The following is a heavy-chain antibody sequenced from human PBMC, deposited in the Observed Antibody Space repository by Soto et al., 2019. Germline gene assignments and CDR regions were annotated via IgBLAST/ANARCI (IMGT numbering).Heavy chain of an antibody. D-gene: IGHD5-18*01. CDR2: IVVGSGNT. CDR1: GFTFTNSA. Sequence: SVKVSCKASGFTFTNSAVQWVRQARGQRLEWIGWIVVGSGNTNYAQKFQERVAITRDMSTSTAYMELSSLRSEDTAVYYCATDKGDSYGYGNYWGQGTLVTVSS. CDR3: ATDKGDSYGYGNY. J-gene: IGHJ4*02. V-gene: IGHV1-58*01.